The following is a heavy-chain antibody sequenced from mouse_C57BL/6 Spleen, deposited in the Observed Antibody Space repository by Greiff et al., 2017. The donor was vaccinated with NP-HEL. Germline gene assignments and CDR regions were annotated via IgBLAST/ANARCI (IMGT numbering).Heavy chain of an antibody. CDR1: GYAFSSYW. J-gene: IGHJ3*01. CDR2: IYPGDGDT. CDR3: ARNGIEPAWFAY. V-gene: IGHV1-80*01. D-gene: IGHD1-1*01. Sequence: VQLQQSGAELVKPGASVKISCKASGYAFSSYWMNWVKQRPGKGLEWIGQIYPGDGDTNYNGKFKGKATLTADKSSSTAYMQLSSLPSEDSAVYFCARNGIEPAWFAYWGQGTLVTVSA.